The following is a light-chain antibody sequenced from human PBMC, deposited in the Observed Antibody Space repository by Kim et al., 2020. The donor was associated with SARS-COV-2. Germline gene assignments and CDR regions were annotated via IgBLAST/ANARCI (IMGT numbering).Light chain of an antibody. Sequence: EIVMTQSPATLSVSPGERATLSCRASQSVSSNLAWYQQKPGQAPKLLIYGASTRATGIPARFSGSGSGTEFTLTNSSLQSEDFAVYYWQQYKNWPPHTFGQGTKLEI. V-gene: IGKV3-15*01. CDR1: QSVSSN. CDR2: GAS. CDR3: QQYKNWPPHT. J-gene: IGKJ2*01.